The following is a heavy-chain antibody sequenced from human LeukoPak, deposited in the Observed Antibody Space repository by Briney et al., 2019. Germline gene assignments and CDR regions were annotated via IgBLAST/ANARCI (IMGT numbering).Heavy chain of an antibody. CDR2: INSDGSST. CDR3: VPLGSVVGDV. Sequence: GGSLRLSCAASGFTFSSYWMHWVRQGPGKGVVWVSRINSDGSSTSYAGAVKGRFTISRDNAKNTLFLQMNSLRAKDTAVYYCVPLGSVVGDVWGQGTTVTVSS. J-gene: IGHJ6*02. V-gene: IGHV3-74*01. CDR1: GFTFSSYW. D-gene: IGHD1-26*01.